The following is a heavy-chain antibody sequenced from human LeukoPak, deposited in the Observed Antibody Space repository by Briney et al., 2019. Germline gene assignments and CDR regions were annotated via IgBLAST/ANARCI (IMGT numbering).Heavy chain of an antibody. D-gene: IGHD1-26*01. CDR1: VGSISSSSYY. Sequence: PSETLSLTCTLSVGSISSSSYYCGWIRQPPGKGLEWIGRIYTSGSTTYNSSLKSRVTISLDTSKNHFSLRLSSVTAADTAVYNSARDREVGATGYYFDYWGQGTLVTVSS. J-gene: IGHJ4*02. V-gene: IGHV4-39*02. CDR2: IYTSGST. CDR3: ARDREVGATGYYFDY.